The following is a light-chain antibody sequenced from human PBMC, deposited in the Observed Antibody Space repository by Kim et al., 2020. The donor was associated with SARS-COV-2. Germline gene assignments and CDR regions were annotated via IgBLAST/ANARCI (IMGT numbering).Light chain of an antibody. Sequence: SSELTQDPAVSVALGQTVRITFQGDSLRSYYASWYQQKPGQAPVLVIYGKNNRPSGIPDRFSGSSSGNTASLTITGAQAEDEADYYCNSRDSSGNHLKVF. J-gene: IGLJ2*01. CDR2: GKN. CDR3: NSRDSSGNHLKV. V-gene: IGLV3-19*01. CDR1: SLRSYY.